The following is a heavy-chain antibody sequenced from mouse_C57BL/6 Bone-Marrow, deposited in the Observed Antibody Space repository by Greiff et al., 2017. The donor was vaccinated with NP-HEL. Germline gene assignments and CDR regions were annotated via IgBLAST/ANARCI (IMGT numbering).Heavy chain of an antibody. V-gene: IGHV1-55*01. D-gene: IGHD1-1*01. CDR3: ARSIYYYGSFDY. J-gene: IGHJ2*01. Sequence: VQLQQPGAELVKPGALVKMSCKASGYTFTSYWITWVKQRPGQGLEWIGDIYPGSGSTNYNEKFKSKATLTVDTSSSTAYMQLSSLTSEDSAVYYCARSIYYYGSFDYWGQGTTLTVSS. CDR1: GYTFTSYW. CDR2: IYPGSGST.